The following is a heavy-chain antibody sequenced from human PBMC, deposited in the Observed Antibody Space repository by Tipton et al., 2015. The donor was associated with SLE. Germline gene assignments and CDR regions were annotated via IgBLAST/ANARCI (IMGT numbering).Heavy chain of an antibody. D-gene: IGHD1-14*01. J-gene: IGHJ3*02. Sequence: TLSLTCTVSGGSISSYYWSWIRQPAGKGLEWIGRIYPGGSTNYNPSLKSRVTVSLDTSKNQFSLKLSSVTAADTAVYYCASGPEGPFDIWGQGTMVTVSS. CDR3: ASGPEGPFDI. CDR1: GGSISSYY. CDR2: IYPGGST. V-gene: IGHV4-4*07.